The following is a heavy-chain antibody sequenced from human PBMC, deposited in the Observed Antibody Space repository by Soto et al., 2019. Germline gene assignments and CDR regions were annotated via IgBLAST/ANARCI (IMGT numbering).Heavy chain of an antibody. J-gene: IGHJ4*01. CDR1: GDSISSYY. D-gene: IGHD2-21*02. Sequence: SETLSLTCTVSGDSISSYYWSWIRQPPGKGLEWIGYIYYSGRTNYNPSLTSRVSISVHPSKNQFSLKLSSVTASFTSVYYCAGSNRDXRDYSSHRSLVTVSS. CDR2: IYYSGRT. V-gene: IGHV4-59*01. CDR3: AGSNRDXRDY.